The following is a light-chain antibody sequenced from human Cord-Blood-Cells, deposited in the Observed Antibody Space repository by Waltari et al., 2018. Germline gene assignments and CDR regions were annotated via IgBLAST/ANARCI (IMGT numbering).Light chain of an antibody. Sequence: EIVLTQSPGTLSLSPGERATLSCRASQSVSSSYLAWYQQKPCQAPRLLIYGASSRATGIPDRFSGSGSGTDFTLTISRLEPEDFAVYYCQQYGSSIFTFGPGTKVDIK. CDR2: GAS. CDR1: QSVSSSY. V-gene: IGKV3-20*01. J-gene: IGKJ3*01. CDR3: QQYGSSIFT.